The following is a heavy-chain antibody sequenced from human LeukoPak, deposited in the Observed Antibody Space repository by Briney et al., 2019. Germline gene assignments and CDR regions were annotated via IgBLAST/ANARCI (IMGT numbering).Heavy chain of an antibody. V-gene: IGHV4-31*03. Sequence: SETLSLTCTVSGGSISSGGYYWSWIRQHPGKGLELIGYIYYSGSTYYNPSLKSRVTISVDTSKNQFSLKLSSVTAADTAVYYCAREWFGELSLFDYWGQGTLVTVSS. J-gene: IGHJ4*02. D-gene: IGHD3-10*01. CDR1: GGSISSGGYY. CDR3: AREWFGELSLFDY. CDR2: IYYSGST.